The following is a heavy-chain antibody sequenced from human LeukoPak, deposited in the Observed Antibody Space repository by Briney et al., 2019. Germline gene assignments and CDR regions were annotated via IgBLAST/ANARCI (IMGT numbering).Heavy chain of an antibody. J-gene: IGHJ6*02. Sequence: ASVKVSCKASGYTFTSYAMHWVRQAPGQRLEWMGWINAGNGNTKYSQKFQGRVTITRDTSASTAYMELSGLRSEDTAVYYCARGGSSLDYYYYGMDVWGQGTTVTVSS. V-gene: IGHV1-3*01. CDR2: INAGNGNT. D-gene: IGHD2-2*01. CDR3: ARGGSSLDYYYYGMDV. CDR1: GYTFTSYA.